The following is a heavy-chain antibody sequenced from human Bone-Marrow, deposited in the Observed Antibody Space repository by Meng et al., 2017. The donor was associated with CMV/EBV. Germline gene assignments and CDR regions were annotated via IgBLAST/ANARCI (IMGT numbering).Heavy chain of an antibody. CDR2: INPNGGST. D-gene: IGHD3/OR15-3a*01. CDR3: ASSAYDFWHGVYSGVVDYNGMDG. Sequence: ASVKVSCKASRYTFTTYYIHWVRQAPGQGLEWMGIINPNGGSTKCAEKFLGRVTMTSGTSTGTVYMEMSSLRSEDTAVYYCASSAYDFWHGVYSGVVDYNGMDGWGQGTTVTVSS. CDR1: RYTFTTYY. V-gene: IGHV1-46*01. J-gene: IGHJ6*01.